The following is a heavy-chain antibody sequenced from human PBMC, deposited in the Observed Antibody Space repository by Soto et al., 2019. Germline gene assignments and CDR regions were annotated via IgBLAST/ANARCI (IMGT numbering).Heavy chain of an antibody. D-gene: IGHD3-22*01. CDR1: GGSISSSSYY. CDR3: ARHTVYDSLDY. V-gene: IGHV4-39*01. Sequence: SETLSLTCTVSGGSISSSSYYWGWIRQPPGKGLEWIGSIYYSGSTYYNPSLKSRVTISVDTSKNQFSLKLSSVTAADTAVYYCARHTVYDSLDYWGQGTLVTVS. J-gene: IGHJ4*02. CDR2: IYYSGST.